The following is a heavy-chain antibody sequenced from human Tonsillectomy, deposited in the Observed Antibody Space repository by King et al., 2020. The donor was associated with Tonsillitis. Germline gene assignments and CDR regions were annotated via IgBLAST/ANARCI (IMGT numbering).Heavy chain of an antibody. V-gene: IGHV3-9*01. CDR1: GFTFDDYA. Sequence: VQLVESGGGLVQPGRSLRLSCAASGFTFDDYAMHWVRQAPGKGLEWVSVISWNSGSIDYADSVKGRFTISRDNAKNSLFLQMNSLRAEDTALYYCAKDSGLRALDIWGQGTMVTVSS. CDR3: AKDSGLRALDI. J-gene: IGHJ3*02. D-gene: IGHD3-22*01. CDR2: ISWNSGSI.